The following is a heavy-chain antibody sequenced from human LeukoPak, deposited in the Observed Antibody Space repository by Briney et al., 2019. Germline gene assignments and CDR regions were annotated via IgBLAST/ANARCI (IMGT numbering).Heavy chain of an antibody. J-gene: IGHJ4*02. CDR3: ARLDCGADSCYNY. V-gene: IGHV4-59*08. Sequence: SETLSLTCLVSGDSISSDYWSWVRQPPGKGLEWLGFINYSGNISYNPSIKSRVTISIDTSNNQVSLNLRSATATDTAIYYCARLDCGADSCYNYWGRGSLVTVSS. CDR1: GDSISSDY. CDR2: INYSGNI. D-gene: IGHD2-21*02.